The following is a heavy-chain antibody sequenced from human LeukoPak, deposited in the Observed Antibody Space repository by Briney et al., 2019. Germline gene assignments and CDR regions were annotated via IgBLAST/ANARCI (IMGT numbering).Heavy chain of an antibody. CDR2: IYGGGST. CDR1: GFTVSSNF. CDR3: AKAGGVGATGGYFDY. V-gene: IGHV3-53*01. D-gene: IGHD1-26*01. J-gene: IGHJ4*02. Sequence: GGSLRLSCAASGFTVSSNFMSWVRQAPGKGLEWVSVIYGGGSTYYADSVKGRFTISRDNSKNTLYLQMNSLRAEDTAVYYCAKAGGVGATGGYFDYWGQGTLVTVSS.